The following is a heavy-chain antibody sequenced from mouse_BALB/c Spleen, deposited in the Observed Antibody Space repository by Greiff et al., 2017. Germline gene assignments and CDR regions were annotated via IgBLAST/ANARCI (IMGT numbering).Heavy chain of an antibody. CDR2: ISSGGST. CDR3: ARAPTMSTRYYFDY. CDR1: GFTFSSYA. V-gene: IGHV5-6-5*01. J-gene: IGHJ2*01. Sequence: EVQLVESGGGLVKPGGSLKLSCAASGFTFSSYAMSWVRQTPEKRLEWVASISSGGSTYYPDSVKGRFTISRDNARNILYLQMSSLRSEDTAMYYCARAPTMSTRYYFDYWGQGTTLTVSS. D-gene: IGHD2-4*01.